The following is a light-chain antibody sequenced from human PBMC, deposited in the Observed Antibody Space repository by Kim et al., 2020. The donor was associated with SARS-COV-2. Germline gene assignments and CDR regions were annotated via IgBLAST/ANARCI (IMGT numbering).Light chain of an antibody. CDR2: EDS. CDR3: QACDSNNRV. J-gene: IGLJ3*02. Sequence: VPLSCTRTGGDIASCYAHWYQQRPGSSPTLVIYEDSHRPSGIPDRFSGSIDGSSASASLTVAALKAEAEADYNCQACDSNNRVFGGGTQLTVL. V-gene: IGLV6-57*01. CDR1: GGDIASCY.